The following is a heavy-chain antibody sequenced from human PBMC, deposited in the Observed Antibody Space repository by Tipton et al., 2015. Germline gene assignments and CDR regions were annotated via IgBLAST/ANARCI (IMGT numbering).Heavy chain of an antibody. D-gene: IGHD4-23*01. CDR1: GYFISDGHF. Sequence: TLSLTCTVSGYFISDGHFWGWVRQSPVKGLEWIASMHHNGDAYYNPSLGSRATLALDTPKNQFSLEMRSVTATDTAVYYCARARGRHGGLFDSWGQGTLVTVSS. J-gene: IGHJ4*02. CDR2: MHHNGDA. V-gene: IGHV4-38-2*02. CDR3: ARARGRHGGLFDS.